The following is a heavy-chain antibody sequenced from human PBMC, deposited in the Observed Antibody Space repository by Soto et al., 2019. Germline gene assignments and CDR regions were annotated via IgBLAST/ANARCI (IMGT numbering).Heavy chain of an antibody. J-gene: IGHJ4*02. CDR1: GGSISSGGYY. CDR3: AREFSSDGYYFDY. CDR2: IYYSGST. V-gene: IGHV4-31*03. D-gene: IGHD3-22*01. Sequence: SETLSLTCTVSGGSISSGGYYWSWIRQHPGKGLEWIGYIYYSGSTYYNPSLRSRVTISVDTSKNQFSLKLSSVTAADTAVYYCAREFSSDGYYFDYWGQGTLVTVSS.